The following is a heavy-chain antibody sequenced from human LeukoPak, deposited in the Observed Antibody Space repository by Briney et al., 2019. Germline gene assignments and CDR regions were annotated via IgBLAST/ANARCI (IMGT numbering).Heavy chain of an antibody. CDR2: FDPEDGET. Sequence: GASVKVSCKVSGYTLTELSMHWVRQAPGKGLEWMGGFDPEDGETIYAQKFQGRVTMTEDTSTDTAYMELSSLRSEDTAVYYCAGKRGRTAYYDYVWGSYRYLDAFDIWGQGTMVTVSS. J-gene: IGHJ3*02. V-gene: IGHV1-24*01. D-gene: IGHD3-16*02. CDR1: GYTLTELS. CDR3: AGKRGRTAYYDYVWGSYRYLDAFDI.